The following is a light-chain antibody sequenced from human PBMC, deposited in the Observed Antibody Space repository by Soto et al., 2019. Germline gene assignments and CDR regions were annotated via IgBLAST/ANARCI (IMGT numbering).Light chain of an antibody. CDR2: AAS. J-gene: IGKJ4*01. CDR3: QHLNSYLLT. V-gene: IGKV1-9*01. CDR1: QAISSY. Sequence: DIQLTQSPSFLSASVGDRVTITCRASQAISSYLAWYQQKPGKAPKLLIYAASTLQSGVPSRFSGSGSGTEFTLRISSLQPEDFATYYCQHLNSYLLTFGGGTKVEIK.